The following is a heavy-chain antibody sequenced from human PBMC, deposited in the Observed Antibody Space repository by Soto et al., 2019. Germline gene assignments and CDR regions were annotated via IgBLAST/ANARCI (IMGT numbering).Heavy chain of an antibody. CDR2: ISSDGNII. Sequence: QVQLVESGGGVVQPGRSLRLSCAASGFTFSSYGMHWVRQAPGKGLEWVAVISSDGNIISYGDSVKGRFTISRDNSKNTLDLQMNSLRAEDTAMYHCAKDGYNYWSGHNWFDPWGQGTLVTVSS. CDR1: GFTFSSYG. D-gene: IGHD3-3*01. CDR3: AKDGYNYWSGHNWFDP. V-gene: IGHV3-30*18. J-gene: IGHJ5*02.